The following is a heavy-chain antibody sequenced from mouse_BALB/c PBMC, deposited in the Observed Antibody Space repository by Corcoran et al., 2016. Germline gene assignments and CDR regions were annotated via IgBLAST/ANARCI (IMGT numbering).Heavy chain of an antibody. D-gene: IGHD4-1*01. Sequence: QVTLKESGPVILQPFQTLSLNCSFSGFSLSTSGMGLSWIRQPSGKGLEWLAHIYWDDDKRYNPSLKSRLTISKATSRNQVFLKITSVDTADTATYYCARRTGIYAMDYWGQGTSVTVSS. CDR3: ARRTGIYAMDY. CDR1: GFSLSTSGMG. CDR2: IYWDDDK. V-gene: IGHV8-12*01. J-gene: IGHJ4*01.